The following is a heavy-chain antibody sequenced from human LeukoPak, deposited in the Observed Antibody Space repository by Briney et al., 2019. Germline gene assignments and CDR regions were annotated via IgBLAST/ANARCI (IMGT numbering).Heavy chain of an antibody. CDR2: IIPIFGTA. V-gene: IGHV1-69*13. Sequence: ASVKVSCKASGGTFSSYGISWVRQAPGQGLEWMGGIIPIFGTANYAQKFQGRVTITADESTSTAYMELSSLRSEDTAVYYCARLDEYSSSSRYYGMDVWGQGTTVTVSS. J-gene: IGHJ6*02. CDR1: GGTFSSYG. CDR3: ARLDEYSSSSRYYGMDV. D-gene: IGHD6-6*01.